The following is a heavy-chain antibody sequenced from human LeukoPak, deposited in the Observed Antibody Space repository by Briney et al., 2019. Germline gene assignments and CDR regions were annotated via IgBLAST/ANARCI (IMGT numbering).Heavy chain of an antibody. V-gene: IGHV3-13*01. CDR3: ARGRGNWNYRYFDY. D-gene: IGHD1-7*01. J-gene: IGHJ4*02. CDR1: GFTFSSYD. CDR2: IGTAGDT. Sequence: GGSLRLSCAASGFTFSSYDMHWVRQATGKGLEWVSAIGTAGDTYYPGSVKGRFTISRENAKNSLYLQMNSLRAGDTAAYYCARGRGNWNYRYFDYWGQGTLVTVSS.